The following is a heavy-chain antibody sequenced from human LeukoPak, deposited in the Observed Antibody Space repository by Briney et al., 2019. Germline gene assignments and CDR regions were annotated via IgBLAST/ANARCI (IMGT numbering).Heavy chain of an antibody. CDR2: INPSGGST. CDR1: GYTFTSYY. D-gene: IGHD3-16*02. V-gene: IGHV1-46*01. Sequence: ASVKVSCKASGYTFTSYYMHWVRQAPGQGLEWMGLINPSGGSTSYAQKFQGRVTMTRDTSTSTVYTELSSLRSEDTAVYYCARDIGYDYVWGSYRSEINWFDPWGQGTLVTVSS. CDR3: ARDIGYDYVWGSYRSEINWFDP. J-gene: IGHJ5*02.